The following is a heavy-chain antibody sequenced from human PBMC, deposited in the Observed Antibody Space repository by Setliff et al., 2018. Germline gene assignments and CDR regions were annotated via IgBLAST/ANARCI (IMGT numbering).Heavy chain of an antibody. V-gene: IGHV4-34*01. Sequence: SETLSLTCAVYGGSFSGYYWSWIRQPPGKGLEWIGEINHSGSTNYNPSLKSRVTISVDTAKNQFSLKLSSVTAADTAVYYCARVGRALYYYYMDVWGKGTTVTVSS. J-gene: IGHJ6*03. CDR3: ARVGRALYYYYMDV. CDR1: GGSFSGYY. CDR2: INHSGST. D-gene: IGHD3-16*01.